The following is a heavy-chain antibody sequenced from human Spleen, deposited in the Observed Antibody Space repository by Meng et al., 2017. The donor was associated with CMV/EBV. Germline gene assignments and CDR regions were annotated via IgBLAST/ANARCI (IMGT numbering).Heavy chain of an antibody. CDR2: IDDSGST. J-gene: IGHJ4*02. CDR1: GVSISSNIR. D-gene: IGHD1-26*01. CDR3: ARGKQDAWELLAY. Sequence: QVQESGPGLVEASETLSLTCGVSGVSISSNIRWTWVRQPPGKGLEWIGDIDDSGSTNYNPSLNSRISISLDKSKNHFSLKVNSVTAADTAVYYCARGKQDAWELLAYWGQGALVTVSS. V-gene: IGHV4-4*02.